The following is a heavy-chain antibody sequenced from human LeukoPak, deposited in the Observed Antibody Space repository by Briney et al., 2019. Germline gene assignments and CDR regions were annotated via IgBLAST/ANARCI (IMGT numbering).Heavy chain of an antibody. J-gene: IGHJ4*02. Sequence: GGSLRLSCAASGFAFSDYAMHWVRQAPGKGLEWVAVISYDGSNKYYADSVKGRFTISRENSKNTLYLQMNSLKTEDTAVYYCTVTRIYYYDSSGYYYNPYYFDYWGQGTLVTVSS. V-gene: IGHV3-30-3*01. D-gene: IGHD3-22*01. CDR1: GFAFSDYA. CDR2: ISYDGSNK. CDR3: TVTRIYYYDSSGYYYNPYYFDY.